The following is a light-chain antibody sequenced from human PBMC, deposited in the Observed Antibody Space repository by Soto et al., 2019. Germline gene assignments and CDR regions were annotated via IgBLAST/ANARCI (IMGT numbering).Light chain of an antibody. CDR3: QSYDLSLRNYV. CDR2: EVN. V-gene: IGLV2-14*01. J-gene: IGLJ1*01. CDR1: SSDVGSYTY. Sequence: QSALTQPASVSGSPRQSITISCTGASSDVGSYTYVSWYQQHPGKAPKLMIYEVNNRPSGVSNRFSGSKSGNTASLTIIRLQAEDEGDYYCQSYDLSLRNYVFGSGTKVTVL.